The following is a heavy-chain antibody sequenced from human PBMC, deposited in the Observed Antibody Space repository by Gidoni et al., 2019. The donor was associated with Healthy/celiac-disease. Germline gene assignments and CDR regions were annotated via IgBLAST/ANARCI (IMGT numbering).Heavy chain of an antibody. D-gene: IGHD4-17*01. CDR1: GGSLRSSSYY. CDR2: IYYSGST. V-gene: IGHV4-39*01. CDR3: ERHGDYEEDWFDP. Sequence: QLQLQESGPGLVKPSETLSLTCPVSGGSLRSSSYYWGWLRQPPGKGLEWLGSIYYSGSTYYNPSLKSRVTISVETSKNQFTKKLSSVTAAETAVYYCERHGDYEEDWFDPWGQGTLVTVSS. J-gene: IGHJ5*02.